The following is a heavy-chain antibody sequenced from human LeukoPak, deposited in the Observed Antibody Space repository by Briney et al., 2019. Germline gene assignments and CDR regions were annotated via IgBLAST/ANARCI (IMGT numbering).Heavy chain of an antibody. CDR2: IWYDGSNK. J-gene: IGHJ4*02. D-gene: IGHD3-3*01. CDR3: ARVFWSGFEIGYFDY. V-gene: IGHV3-33*01. Sequence: GGSLRLSCAASGFTFSSYGMHWVRQAPGKGPEWVAVIWYDGSNKYYADSVKGRFTISRDNSKNTLYLQMNSLRAEDTAVYYCARVFWSGFEIGYFDYWGQGTLVTVSS. CDR1: GFTFSSYG.